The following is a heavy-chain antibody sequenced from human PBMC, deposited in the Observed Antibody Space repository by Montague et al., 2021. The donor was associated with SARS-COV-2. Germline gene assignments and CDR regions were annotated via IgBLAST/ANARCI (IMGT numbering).Heavy chain of an antibody. CDR2: IHHGGST. CDR3: ARLGDGIVPSPILGLGPYYSFYYMDV. D-gene: IGHD2-2*02. J-gene: IGHJ6*03. CDR1: GGSFSTYS. V-gene: IGHV4-34*01. Sequence: SETLSLTCAVHGGSFSTYSWNWIRQPPGKGLKWIGEIHHGGSTNYNPSLKSRVTISADTSKNQFSLKLTSVAAADTAIYYCARLGDGIVPSPILGLGPYYSFYYMDVWGKGTTVTVSS.